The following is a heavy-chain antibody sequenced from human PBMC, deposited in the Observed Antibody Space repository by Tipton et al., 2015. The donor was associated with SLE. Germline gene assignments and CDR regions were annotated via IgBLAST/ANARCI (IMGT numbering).Heavy chain of an antibody. CDR3: AREYSGYDYRTFEH. CDR1: GYSIRNGYY. J-gene: IGHJ4*02. D-gene: IGHD5-12*01. V-gene: IGHV4-38-2*02. CDR2: IHHSGIT. Sequence: TLSLTCNVSGYSIRNGYYWGWIRQAPGKGLEWTGTIHHSGITYYNPSLKSRVTISVDTSKNQFSLKLRSVTAADTAVYYCAREYSGYDYRTFEHWGQGTLVTVSS.